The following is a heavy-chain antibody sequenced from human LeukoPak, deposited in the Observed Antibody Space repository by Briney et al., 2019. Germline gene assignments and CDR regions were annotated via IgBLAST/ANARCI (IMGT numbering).Heavy chain of an antibody. CDR3: AREQTGFDY. J-gene: IGHJ4*02. CDR1: GDSVSNNSAA. CDR2: TYYRSKWFN. V-gene: IGHV6-1*01. Sequence: SQTLSLTCAISGDSVSNNSAAWNWIRQSPSRGLDWLGRTYYRSKWFNEYGISVKSRITINSDTSNNQFSLHLNSVTPEDTAMYYCAREQTGFDYWGQGTLVTVSS.